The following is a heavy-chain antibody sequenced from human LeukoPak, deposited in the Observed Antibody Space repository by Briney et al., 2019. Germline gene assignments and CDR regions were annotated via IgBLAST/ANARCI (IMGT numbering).Heavy chain of an antibody. CDR3: ARDIAYDVDY. D-gene: IGHD3-16*01. CDR2: INTKTGQI. Sequence: ASVKVSCKTSGYTFTDFGIPWVRQAPGQGLEWVGWINTKTGQINLARKLQGRVTMTTDTSTRTAYMELRSLRSDDTAVYFCARDIAYDVDYWGPGTLVTVSS. J-gene: IGHJ4*02. V-gene: IGHV1-18*01. CDR1: GYTFTDFG.